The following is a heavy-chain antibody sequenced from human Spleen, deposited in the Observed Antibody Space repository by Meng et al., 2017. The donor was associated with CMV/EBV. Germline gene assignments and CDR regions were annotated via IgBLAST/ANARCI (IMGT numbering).Heavy chain of an antibody. CDR2: IYYSGST. CDR3: AREPSRDYDSSGPPIRDFDY. V-gene: IGHV4-39*07. CDR1: GGSISSGGYY. J-gene: IGHJ4*02. Sequence: SETLSLTCTVSGGSISSGGYYWSWIRQHPGKGLEWIGSIYYSGSTYYNPSLKSRVTISVDTSKNQFSLKLSSVTAADTAVYYCAREPSRDYDSSGPPIRDFDYWGQGTLVTVSS. D-gene: IGHD3-22*01.